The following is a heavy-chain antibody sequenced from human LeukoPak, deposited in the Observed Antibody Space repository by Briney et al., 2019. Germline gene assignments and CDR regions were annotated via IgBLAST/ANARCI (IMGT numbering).Heavy chain of an antibody. CDR3: ASWYDFWSGYSNYYYYMDV. Sequence: SETLSLTCSVSGHSIGTTYYWGWIRQPPGKGLEWIGSIYYSGSTYYNPSLKSRVTISVDTSKNQFSPKLSSVTAADTAVYYCASWYDFWSGYSNYYYYMDVWGKGTTVTVSS. V-gene: IGHV4-38-2*02. CDR1: GHSIGTTYY. CDR2: IYYSGST. D-gene: IGHD3-3*01. J-gene: IGHJ6*03.